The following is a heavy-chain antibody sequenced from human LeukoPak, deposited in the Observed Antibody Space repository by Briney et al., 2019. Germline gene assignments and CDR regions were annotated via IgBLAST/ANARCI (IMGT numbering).Heavy chain of an antibody. Sequence: PGRSLRLSCAASGFTFDDYAMHWVRQAPGKGLEWVSGISWNSGSIGYADSVKGRFTISRDNAKNSLYLQMNSLRAEDTAVYYCAGVVPLLRGDYWGQGTLVTVSS. D-gene: IGHD3-10*01. V-gene: IGHV3-9*01. CDR3: AGVVPLLRGDY. J-gene: IGHJ4*02. CDR2: ISWNSGSI. CDR1: GFTFDDYA.